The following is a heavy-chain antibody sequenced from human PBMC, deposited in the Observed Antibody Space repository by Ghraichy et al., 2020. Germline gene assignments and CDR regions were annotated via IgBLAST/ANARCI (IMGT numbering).Heavy chain of an antibody. CDR2: INHSGST. CDR1: GGSFSGYY. J-gene: IGHJ4*01. D-gene: IGHD3-22*01. Sequence: SETLSLTCAVYGGSFSGYYWSWIRQPPGKGLEWIGEINHSGSTNYNPSLKSRVTISVDTSKNQFSLKLSSVTAADTAVYYCARLSAYDNTWGYYFDYWGHGTLVTVSS. V-gene: IGHV4-34*01. CDR3: ARLSAYDNTWGYYFDY.